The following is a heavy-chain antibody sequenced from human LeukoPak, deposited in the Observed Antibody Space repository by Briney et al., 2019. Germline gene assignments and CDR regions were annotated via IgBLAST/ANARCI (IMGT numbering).Heavy chain of an antibody. CDR1: GFTFSSYA. CDR3: AREGQWELPYFDY. J-gene: IGHJ4*02. D-gene: IGHD1-26*01. Sequence: PGGSLRLSCAASGFTFSSYAMRWVRQAPGKGLEWVAVISYDGSNKYYADSVKGRFTISRDNSKNTLYLQMNSLRAEDTAVYYCAREGQWELPYFDYWGQGTLVTVSS. CDR2: ISYDGSNK. V-gene: IGHV3-30*04.